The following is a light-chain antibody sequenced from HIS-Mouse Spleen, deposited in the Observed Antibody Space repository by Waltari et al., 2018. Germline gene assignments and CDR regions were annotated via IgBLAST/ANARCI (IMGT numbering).Light chain of an antibody. V-gene: IGLV3-10*01. CDR2: EDR. Sequence: SYELTQPPSVSVSPGQTARITCSGDALPKKYAYWYQQKSGQAPVLVIYEDRKRPSGMPESLSGSSSGTMATLTISGTQVEDEADYYCYSTDSSGNHRVFGGGTKLTVL. CDR1: ALPKKY. J-gene: IGLJ2*01. CDR3: YSTDSSGNHRV.